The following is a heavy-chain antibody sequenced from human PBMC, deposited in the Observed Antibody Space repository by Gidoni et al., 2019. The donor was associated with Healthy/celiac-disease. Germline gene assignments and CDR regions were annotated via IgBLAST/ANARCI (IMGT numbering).Heavy chain of an antibody. V-gene: IGHV1-46*01. D-gene: IGHD2-2*01. J-gene: IGHJ4*02. CDR1: GYTFTSYY. CDR2: INPSGGST. CDR3: ASGGTSSGGFY. Sequence: QVQLVQSGAEVKKPGASVRVSCKASGYTFTSYYMNWVRQAPGQGPEWMGIINPSGGSTSYAQKFQGRVTMTRDTSTSTVYMELSSLRSEDTAVYYCASGGTSSGGFYWGQGTLVTVSS.